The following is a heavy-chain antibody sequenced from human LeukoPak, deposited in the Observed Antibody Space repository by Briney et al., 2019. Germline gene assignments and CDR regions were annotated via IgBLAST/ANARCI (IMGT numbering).Heavy chain of an antibody. D-gene: IGHD6-13*01. Sequence: SVKVSCKASGGTFSSYAISWVRRAPGQGLEWMGGIIPIFGTENYAQKFQGRVTITADESTSTAYMELSSLRSEDTAVYYCARVSSLSGYSSSWHPTYYYGMDVWGQGTTVTVSS. CDR1: GGTFSSYA. CDR3: ARVSSLSGYSSSWHPTYYYGMDV. J-gene: IGHJ6*02. CDR2: IIPIFGTE. V-gene: IGHV1-69*13.